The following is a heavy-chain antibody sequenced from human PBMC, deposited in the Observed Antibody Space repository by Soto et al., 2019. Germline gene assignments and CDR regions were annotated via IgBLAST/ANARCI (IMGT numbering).Heavy chain of an antibody. Sequence: SVKVSCKASGGTFSSYAISWVRQAPGQGLEWMGGIIPIFGTANYAQRFQGRVTITADKSTSTAYMELSSLRSEDTAVYYCARVRAPYYYDSSGYYLWGMDVWGQGTTVTVS. V-gene: IGHV1-69*06. CDR3: ARVRAPYYYDSSGYYLWGMDV. CDR2: IIPIFGTA. D-gene: IGHD3-22*01. CDR1: GGTFSSYA. J-gene: IGHJ6*02.